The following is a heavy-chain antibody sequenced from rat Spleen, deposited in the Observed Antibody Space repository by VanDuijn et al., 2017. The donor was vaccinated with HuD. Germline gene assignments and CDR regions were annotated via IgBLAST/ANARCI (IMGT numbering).Heavy chain of an antibody. V-gene: IGHV5-29*01. CDR1: GFTFSNYG. CDR2: ISYDGSST. D-gene: IGHD1-4*01. J-gene: IGHJ2*01. Sequence: EVQLVESGGGLVQPGRSLKLSCAASGFTFSNYGMAWVRQAPTKGLEWVATISYDGSSTYYLDSVKGRFTMSRGNEKGALCLQMDSLRSEDTATYYCAREAGIPFHYFDYWGQGVKVTVSS. CDR3: AREAGIPFHYFDY.